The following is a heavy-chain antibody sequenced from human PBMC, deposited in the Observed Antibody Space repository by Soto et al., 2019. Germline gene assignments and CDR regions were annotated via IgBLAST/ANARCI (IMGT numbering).Heavy chain of an antibody. D-gene: IGHD2-2*01. CDR1: GYTFTNYA. Sequence: ASVKVSCKASGYTFTNYAIHWVRQAPGQRLEWMGWINPGDGKTEYSQKFQGRVTITRDTSASTAYMELSSLRSEDTAVYYCARRGLPAAYIDYWGQGTLVTVSS. V-gene: IGHV1-3*01. CDR3: ARRGLPAAYIDY. CDR2: INPGDGKT. J-gene: IGHJ4*02.